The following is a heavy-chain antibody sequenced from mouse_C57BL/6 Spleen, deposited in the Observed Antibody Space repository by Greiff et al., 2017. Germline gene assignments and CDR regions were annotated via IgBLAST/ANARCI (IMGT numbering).Heavy chain of an antibody. V-gene: IGHV1-22*01. CDR1: GYTFTDYN. CDR3: ARRRGSYYFDY. CDR2: INPNNGGT. D-gene: IGHD3-1*01. Sequence: EVHLVESGPELVKPGASVKMSCKASGYTFTDYNMHWVKQSHGKSLEWIGYINPNNGGTSYNQKFKGKATLTVNKSSSTAYMELRSLTSEDSAVYYCARRRGSYYFDYWGQGTTLTVSS. J-gene: IGHJ2*01.